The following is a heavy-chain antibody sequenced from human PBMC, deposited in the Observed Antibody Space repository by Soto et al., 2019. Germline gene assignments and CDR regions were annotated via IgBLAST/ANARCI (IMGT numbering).Heavy chain of an antibody. CDR2: IYYSGST. CDR1: GGSVSSGSYY. J-gene: IGHJ4*02. Sequence: SETLSLTCTASGGSVSSGSYYWSWIRQPPGKGLEWIGYIYYSGSTNYNPSLKSRVTISVDTSKNQFSLKLSSVTAADTAVYYCARGAAVNFDYWGQGTLVTVSS. CDR3: ARGAAVNFDY. V-gene: IGHV4-61*01.